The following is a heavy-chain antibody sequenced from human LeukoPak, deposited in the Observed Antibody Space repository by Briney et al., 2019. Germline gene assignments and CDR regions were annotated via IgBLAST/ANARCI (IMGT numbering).Heavy chain of an antibody. CDR2: ISYDGSNK. J-gene: IGHJ4*02. D-gene: IGHD6-19*01. Sequence: GGSLRLSCAASGFTFSSYGMHWVRQAPGKGLEWVAVISYDGSNKYYADSVKGRFTISRDNSKNTLYLQMNSLRAGDTAVYYCAKDPGRCSSGWASHCFFDYWGQGTLVTVSS. CDR3: AKDPGRCSSGWASHCFFDY. CDR1: GFTFSSYG. V-gene: IGHV3-30*18.